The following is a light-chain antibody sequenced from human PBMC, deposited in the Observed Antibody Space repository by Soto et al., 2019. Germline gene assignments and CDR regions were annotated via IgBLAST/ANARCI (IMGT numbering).Light chain of an antibody. CDR2: SND. CDR3: ATWADSLNGWV. J-gene: IGLJ3*02. CDR1: SSNIGSNA. Sequence: QSVLTQPPSASGTPGQRVKISCSGSSSNIGSNAVSWYHEPPGTAPKLLIYSNDQRPLGVPDRFCGSKSGNLASLAISGLQTDDVTDHYCATWADSLNGWVFGGGTQLSVL. V-gene: IGLV1-44*01.